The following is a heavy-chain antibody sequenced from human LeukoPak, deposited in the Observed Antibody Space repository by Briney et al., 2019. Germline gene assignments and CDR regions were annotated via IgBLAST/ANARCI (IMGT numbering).Heavy chain of an antibody. CDR2: INHSGST. V-gene: IGHV4-34*01. Sequence: SETLSLTCAVYGGSFSGYYWSWIRQPPGKGLEWIGEINHSGSTNYNPSLKSRVTISVDTSKNQFSLKLSSVTAADTAVYYCARAGGSGLTSYHLDYWGQGTLVTVSS. CDR3: ARAGGSGLTSYHLDY. J-gene: IGHJ4*02. D-gene: IGHD3-9*01. CDR1: GGSFSGYY.